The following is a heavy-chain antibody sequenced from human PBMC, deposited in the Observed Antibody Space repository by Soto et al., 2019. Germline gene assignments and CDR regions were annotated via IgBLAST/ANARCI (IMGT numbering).Heavy chain of an antibody. CDR2: IYSGGST. D-gene: IGHD6-19*01. V-gene: IGHV3-53*01. CDR1: GFTVSSNY. J-gene: IGHJ4*02. CDR3: ARDRVSGWYASGWAEDY. Sequence: EVQLVESGGGLIQPGGSLRLSCAASGFTVSSNYMSWVRQAPGKGLEWVSVIYSGGSTYYADSVKGRFTISRDNSKNTLYLQRNSLRAEDTAVYYCARDRVSGWYASGWAEDYWGQGTLVTVSS.